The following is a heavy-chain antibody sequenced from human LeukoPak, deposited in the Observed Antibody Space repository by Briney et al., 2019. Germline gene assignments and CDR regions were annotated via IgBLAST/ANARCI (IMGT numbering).Heavy chain of an antibody. D-gene: IGHD6-19*01. V-gene: IGHV5-51*01. Sequence: PGESLKISCKGSGYSFTSYWIGWVRQMPGKGLEWMGIIYPGDSDTRYSPSFQGQVTISADKSIGTAYLQWSSLKASDTAMYYCARDVVGAVAGEDAFDIWGQGTMVTVSS. CDR1: GYSFTSYW. CDR3: ARDVVGAVAGEDAFDI. J-gene: IGHJ3*02. CDR2: IYPGDSDT.